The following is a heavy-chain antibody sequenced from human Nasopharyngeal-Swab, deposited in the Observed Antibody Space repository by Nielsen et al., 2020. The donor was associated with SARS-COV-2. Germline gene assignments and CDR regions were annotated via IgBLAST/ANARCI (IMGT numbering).Heavy chain of an antibody. D-gene: IGHD4-11*01. Sequence: GGSLRLSCTASGFTFSSFWMHWVRQAPGKGLEWVSSISSSSSYIYYADTVKGRFTISRDNAKNSLYLQMNSLRAEDTAVYYCARDHLMTVTIPYYYYGMDVWGQGTTVTVSS. CDR2: ISSSSSYI. J-gene: IGHJ6*02. CDR3: ARDHLMTVTIPYYYYGMDV. CDR1: GFTFSSFW. V-gene: IGHV3-21*01.